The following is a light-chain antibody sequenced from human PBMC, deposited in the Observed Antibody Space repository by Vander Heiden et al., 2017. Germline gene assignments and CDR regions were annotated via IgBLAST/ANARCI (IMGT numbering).Light chain of an antibody. CDR3: QQSYSTPLT. CDR2: AAS. J-gene: IGKJ4*01. V-gene: IGKV1-39*01. CDR1: QSISSY. Sequence: DIQMTQSPSSLSASLGDRVTITCRASQSISSYLNWYHQKPGKAPKLLIYAASSLQSGVRSRFSGSGSGTDFTLTISSLQPEDFATYYCQQSYSTPLTFGGGTKVEIK.